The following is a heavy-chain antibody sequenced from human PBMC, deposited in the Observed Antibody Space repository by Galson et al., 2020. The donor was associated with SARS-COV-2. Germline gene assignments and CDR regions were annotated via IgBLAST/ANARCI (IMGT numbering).Heavy chain of an antibody. CDR3: ARDLPVRGEGSQYYYDTSGYYRYRYYPGMDV. V-gene: IGHV1-18*04. CDR2: IGGYNGNT. D-gene: IGHD3-22*01. CDR1: GYSFTTYG. J-gene: IGHJ6*02. Sequence: GESLKISCKTSGYSFTTYGISWVRQAPGQGLEWMGWIGGYNGNTKYAQKVQGRVIMTRDTSTSTAYMEMTNLRSDDTAVYYCARDLPVRGEGSQYYYDTSGYYRYRYYPGMDVWGQGTTVTVSS.